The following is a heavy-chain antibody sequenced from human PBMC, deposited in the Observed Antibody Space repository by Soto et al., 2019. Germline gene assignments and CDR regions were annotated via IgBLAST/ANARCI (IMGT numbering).Heavy chain of an antibody. J-gene: IGHJ3*02. CDR2: ICNSGST. Sequence: PSETLSLTCTVSGGSISSYCWTWIRQPPGEGLEWIGCICNSGSTNYNPSLKSRVTISVDTQMNQFSLQLSSVTVADTAVYYCARQPSSSSGWYASAFDIWGQGTMVTVSS. D-gene: IGHD6-19*01. V-gene: IGHV4-59*08. CDR1: GGSISSYC. CDR3: ARQPSSSSGWYASAFDI.